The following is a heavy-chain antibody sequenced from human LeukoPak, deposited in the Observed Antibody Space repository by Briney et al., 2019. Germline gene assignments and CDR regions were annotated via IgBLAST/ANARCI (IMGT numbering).Heavy chain of an antibody. CDR1: GYTFTGYY. J-gene: IGHJ5*02. D-gene: IGHD3-9*01. V-gene: IGHV1-2*02. CDR2: INPNSGGT. CDR3: ARDGFDLDWLFPRVWFDP. Sequence: GASVKVSCKASGYTFTGYYMHWVRQAPGQGLEWMGWINPNSGGTNYAQKFQGRVTMTRDTSISTAYMELSRLRSDDTAVYYCARDGFDLDWLFPRVWFDPWGQGTLVTVSS.